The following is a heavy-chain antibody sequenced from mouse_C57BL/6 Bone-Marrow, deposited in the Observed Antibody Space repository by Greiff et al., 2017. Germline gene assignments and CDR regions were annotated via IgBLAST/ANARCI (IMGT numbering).Heavy chain of an antibody. Sequence: QVQLQQSGAELVRPGASVKLSCKASGYTFTDYYINWVKQRPGQGLEWIARIYPGSGNTYYNEKFKGKATLTAEKSSSTAYMQLSSLTSEDSAVSFCARRVTTYAMDYWGQGTQSPSPQ. V-gene: IGHV1-76*01. CDR2: IYPGSGNT. CDR3: ARRVTTYAMDY. D-gene: IGHD2-2*01. CDR1: GYTFTDYY. J-gene: IGHJ4*01.